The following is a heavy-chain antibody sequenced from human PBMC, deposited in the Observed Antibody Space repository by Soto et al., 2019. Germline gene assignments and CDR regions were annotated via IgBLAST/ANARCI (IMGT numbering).Heavy chain of an antibody. D-gene: IGHD2-2*01. J-gene: IGHJ3*02. CDR3: ARDIVLVPAASGAFDI. V-gene: IGHV1-69*13. Sequence: SVKVSCKASGGTFSSYAISWVRQAPGQGLEWMGGIIPIFGTANYAQKFQGRVTITADESTSTAYMELSSLRSEDTAVYYCARDIVLVPAASGAFDIWGQGTMVTVSS. CDR2: IIPIFGTA. CDR1: GGTFSSYA.